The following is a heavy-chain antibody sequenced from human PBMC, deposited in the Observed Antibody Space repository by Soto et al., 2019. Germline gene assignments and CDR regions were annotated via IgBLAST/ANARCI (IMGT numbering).Heavy chain of an antibody. Sequence: EVQLVESGGGLVQPGGSLRVSCAASGFTLSSYSMNWVRQAPGKGLEWVSYINSGSSSIHYADFVKGRFTISRDNVKNSVYLQMNSLRDEDTAVYYCAREGRGKFGLDVWGQGTTVIVSS. CDR2: INSGSSSI. CDR1: GFTLSSYS. V-gene: IGHV3-48*02. D-gene: IGHD2-15*01. CDR3: AREGRGKFGLDV. J-gene: IGHJ6*02.